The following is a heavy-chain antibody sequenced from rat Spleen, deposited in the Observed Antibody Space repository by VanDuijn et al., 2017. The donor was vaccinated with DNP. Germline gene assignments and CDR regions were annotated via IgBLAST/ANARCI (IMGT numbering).Heavy chain of an antibody. D-gene: IGHD1-1*01. J-gene: IGHJ3*01. CDR2: VSSGGNT. CDR3: TSVYYRAEDWFAY. V-gene: IGHV2-6*01. Sequence: QVQLKESGPGLVQPSQTLSLTCTVSGFSLTNDAVVWVRQPPGKGLEWIAAVSSGGNTYYNSGLKSRLSISRETSKSQVFLKMNILQTESTASYFCTSVYYRAEDWFAYWGQGTLVTVSS. CDR1: GFSLTNDA.